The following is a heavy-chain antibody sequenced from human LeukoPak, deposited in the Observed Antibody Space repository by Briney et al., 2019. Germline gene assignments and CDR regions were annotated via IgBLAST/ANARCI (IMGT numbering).Heavy chain of an antibody. CDR1: GFTFSSYG. CDR3: ARVARPWGISVAGTFDS. V-gene: IGHV3-30*19. Sequence: GGSLRLSCAASGFTFSSYGMHWVRQAPGKGLEWVAVIWYDGSNKYYADSVKGRFTISRDNPQNSLYLQMNSLRAEDTAVYYCARVARPWGISVAGTFDSWGQGTLVTVSS. J-gene: IGHJ4*02. D-gene: IGHD6-19*01. CDR2: IWYDGSNK.